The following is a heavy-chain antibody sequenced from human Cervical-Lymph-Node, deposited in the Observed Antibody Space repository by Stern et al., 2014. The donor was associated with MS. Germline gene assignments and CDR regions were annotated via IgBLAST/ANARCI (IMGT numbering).Heavy chain of an antibody. J-gene: IGHJ4*02. CDR2: IYWEDDQ. CDR3: ARSLYDYESAALGPFDY. Sequence: QVTLRESGPALVKPTQALTLTCTFSGFSLSTRGMRVSWIRQPPGTALEWLARIYWEDDQFSSTSLKTRLHIHKDPTQNQVGITMTNMDPVDTATYYCARSLYDYESAALGPFDYWGQGTLVTVSS. D-gene: IGHD3-22*01. CDR1: GFSLSTRGMR. V-gene: IGHV2-70*04.